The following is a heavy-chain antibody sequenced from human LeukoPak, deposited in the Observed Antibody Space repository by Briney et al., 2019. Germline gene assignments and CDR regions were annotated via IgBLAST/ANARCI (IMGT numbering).Heavy chain of an antibody. CDR3: AGAKESYYDKSGYFPLDY. CDR2: IWYDGTNR. D-gene: IGHD3-22*01. CDR1: GISFSTYG. Sequence: GRSLRLSCAASGISFSTYGMHWVRQTPGKGLEWVAFIWYDGTNRKYSDAVKGRFTISRDNSRNTLYLEMTSLRAEDTAMYYCAGAKESYYDKSGYFPLDYWGQGTLVTVSS. V-gene: IGHV3-33*01. J-gene: IGHJ4*02.